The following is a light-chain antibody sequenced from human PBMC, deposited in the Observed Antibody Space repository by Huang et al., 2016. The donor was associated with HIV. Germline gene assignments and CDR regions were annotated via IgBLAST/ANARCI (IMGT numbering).Light chain of an antibody. CDR1: QGIGNG. J-gene: IGKJ5*01. CDR2: SAS. CDR3: QVDES. V-gene: IGKV1-33*01. Sequence: IHVTQSPSSLSVSVGDRVTITCQASQGIGNGLTWYQQKRGMAPKLLIHSASTLESGVPSRFTGSGFHTSFSLNIDGLQPADIATYYCQVDESFGQGTRL.